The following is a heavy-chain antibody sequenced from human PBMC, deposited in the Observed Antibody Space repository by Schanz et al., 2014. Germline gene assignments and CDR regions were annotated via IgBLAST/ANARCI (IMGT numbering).Heavy chain of an antibody. CDR3: ATAEDASGSYGLPACGV. D-gene: IGHD3-10*01. V-gene: IGHV1-24*01. J-gene: IGHJ6*02. Sequence: QVQLVQSGAEVKKPGSSVTVSCKASGDTLSSYVISWVRQAPGKGLEWMGGLDLEDGEIVYAEQLKGRVTMTEDTSTDTAYMELSSLRSQDTAVYYCATAEDASGSYGLPACGVWGQGTTVIVSS. CDR2: LDLEDGEI. CDR1: GDTLSSYV.